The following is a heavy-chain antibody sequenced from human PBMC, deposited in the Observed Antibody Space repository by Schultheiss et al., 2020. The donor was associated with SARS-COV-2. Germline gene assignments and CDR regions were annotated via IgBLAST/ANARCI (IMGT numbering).Heavy chain of an antibody. CDR2: ITDYNGNT. J-gene: IGHJ3*02. CDR1: GYTFSDYG. CDR3: ARDLDGATVAFDI. D-gene: IGHD1-26*01. Sequence: ASVKVSCKASGYTFSDYGINWVRQAPGQGLEWLGWITDYNGNTKSSHKFEGRVTLTTDASSSTAYMELSSLRSEDTAVYYCARDLDGATVAFDIWGQGTTVTVSS. V-gene: IGHV1-18*01.